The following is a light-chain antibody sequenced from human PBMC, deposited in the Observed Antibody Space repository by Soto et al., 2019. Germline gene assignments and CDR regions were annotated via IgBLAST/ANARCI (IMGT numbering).Light chain of an antibody. CDR3: DSWDSRPGSSV. Sequence: QSVLTQPPSVSAAPGQKVTISCSGSSSNIGGNSVSWYQQLPGTAPKLLIYDDNKRPSGITDRFSGSKSGTSATLGITGFQTGDEADYYCDSWDSRPGSSVFATG. CDR2: DDN. V-gene: IGLV1-51*01. J-gene: IGLJ1*01. CDR1: SSNIGGNS.